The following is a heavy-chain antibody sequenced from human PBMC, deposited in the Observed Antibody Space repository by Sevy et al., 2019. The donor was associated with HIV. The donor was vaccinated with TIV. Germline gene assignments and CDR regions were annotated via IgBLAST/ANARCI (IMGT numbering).Heavy chain of an antibody. D-gene: IGHD2-2*01. Sequence: SQTLSLTCAVHGGSFSGYYWNWIRQPPGKGLEWIEEINHSGSTNYNPSLKSRVTISVDTSKNQFSLKLSSVTAADTAVYYCARSPPIVVVPGAPSWFDPWGQGTLVTVSS. V-gene: IGHV4-34*01. CDR1: GGSFSGYY. CDR2: INHSGST. CDR3: ARSPPIVVVPGAPSWFDP. J-gene: IGHJ5*02.